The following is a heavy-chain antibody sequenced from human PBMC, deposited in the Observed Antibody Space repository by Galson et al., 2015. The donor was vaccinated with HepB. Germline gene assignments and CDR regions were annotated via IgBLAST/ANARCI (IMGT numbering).Heavy chain of an antibody. CDR1: GDSVSSCSG. J-gene: IGHJ4*02. CDR3: TRGWLRAGFDY. Sequence: CAISGDSVSSCSGWNWIRQSPARGFEWLARTYYTSKWNDDFAESVKSRITINPDTSKNQFSLQLNSVTPEDTAIYYCTRGWLRAGFDYWGQGTPVTVSS. D-gene: IGHD5-12*01. V-gene: IGHV6-1*01. CDR2: TYYTSKWND.